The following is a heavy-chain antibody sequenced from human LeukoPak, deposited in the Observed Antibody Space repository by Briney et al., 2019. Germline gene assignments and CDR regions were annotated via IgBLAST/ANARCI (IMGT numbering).Heavy chain of an antibody. CDR3: ARGVEPLAANTLAY. CDR2: LYSDGNT. Sequence: PGGSLRLSCAASGFTVTTNDMTWVRQAPGKGLEWVSVLYSDGNTKYADSVQGRFTISRDNSKNTLYLEMNSLSPDDTAAYYCARGVEPLAANTLAYWGQGTLVTVSS. V-gene: IGHV3-53*01. J-gene: IGHJ4*02. CDR1: GFTVTTND. D-gene: IGHD1-14*01.